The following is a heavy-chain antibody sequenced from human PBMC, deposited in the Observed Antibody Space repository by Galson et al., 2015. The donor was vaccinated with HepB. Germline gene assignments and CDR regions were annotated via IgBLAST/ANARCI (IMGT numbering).Heavy chain of an antibody. V-gene: IGHV1-18*01. J-gene: IGHJ4*02. CDR1: GYTFTSYG. D-gene: IGHD3-22*01. Sequence: SVKVSCKASGYTFTSYGISWVRQAPGQGLEWMGWISAYNGNTNYAQKLQGRVTMTTDTSTSTAYMELRSLRSDDTAVYYCARDAKGDSSGYYWMSVGHNYWGQGTLVTVSS. CDR2: ISAYNGNT. CDR3: ARDAKGDSSGYYWMSVGHNY.